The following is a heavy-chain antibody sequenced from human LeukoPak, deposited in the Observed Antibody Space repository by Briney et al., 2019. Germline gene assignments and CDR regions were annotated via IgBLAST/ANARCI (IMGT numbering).Heavy chain of an antibody. V-gene: IGHV3-43D*04. D-gene: IGHD6-13*01. CDR2: ISWDGGST. CDR3: AKDVEAAAGSEYDY. J-gene: IGHJ4*02. Sequence: GGSLRLSCAASGFTFDDYAMHWVRQAPGKGLEWVSLISWDGGSTYYADSVKGRFTISRDNSKNSLYLQMNSLRADDTALYYCAKDVEAAAGSEYDYCGQGTLVTVSS. CDR1: GFTFDDYA.